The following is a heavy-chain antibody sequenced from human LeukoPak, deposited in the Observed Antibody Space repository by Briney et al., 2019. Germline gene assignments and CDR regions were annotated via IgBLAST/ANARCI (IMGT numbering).Heavy chain of an antibody. CDR1: GFTFSSYA. V-gene: IGHV3-30-3*01. CDR2: ISYDGSNK. D-gene: IGHD5-18*01. J-gene: IGHJ4*02. Sequence: GGSLRLSCVASGFTFSSYAMHWVRQAPGKGLEWVAVISYDGSNKYYADSVKGRFTISRDNSKNTLYLQMNSLRAEDTAVYYCARDLAAMGSFDYWGQGTLVTVSS. CDR3: ARDLAAMGSFDY.